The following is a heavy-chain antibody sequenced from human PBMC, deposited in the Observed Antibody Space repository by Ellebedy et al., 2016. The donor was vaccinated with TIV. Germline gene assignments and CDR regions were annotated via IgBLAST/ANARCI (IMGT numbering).Heavy chain of an antibody. D-gene: IGHD3-9*01. CDR1: GFTFSGTA. J-gene: IGHJ6*02. CDR2: IRSKANSYVT. Sequence: GGSLRLXCAASGFTFSGTAMHWVRKATGKGLAQVGRIRSKANSYVTAYAASVKGSFTISRDDSKNTAYLQMNSLKTEDTAVYYCTRLQGYDILTGYYLLGGMDVWGQGTTFSVSS. CDR3: TRLQGYDILTGYYLLGGMDV. V-gene: IGHV3-73*01.